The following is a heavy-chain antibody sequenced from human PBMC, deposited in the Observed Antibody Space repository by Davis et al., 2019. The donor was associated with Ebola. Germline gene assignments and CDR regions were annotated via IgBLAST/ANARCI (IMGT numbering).Heavy chain of an antibody. CDR2: IIISGTYI. V-gene: IGHV3-21*01. CDR3: AVLPYSGIYG. Sequence: GESLKISCAASGFTFSSYSMNWVRQAPGKGLEWVSSIIISGTYIYYADSVKGRFTISRDNVKNSLYLQMNSLRAEDTAVYYCAVLPYSGIYGWGQGTPVTVSS. J-gene: IGHJ4*02. D-gene: IGHD1-26*01. CDR1: GFTFSSYS.